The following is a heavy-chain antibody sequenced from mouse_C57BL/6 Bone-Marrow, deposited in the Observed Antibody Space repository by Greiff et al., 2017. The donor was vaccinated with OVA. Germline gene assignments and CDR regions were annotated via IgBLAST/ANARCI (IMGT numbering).Heavy chain of an antibody. V-gene: IGHV5-2*01. D-gene: IGHD2-4*01. CDR3: ERRGITTPFAY. CDR2: INSDGGST. J-gene: IGHJ3*01. Sequence: EVMLVESGGGLVQPGESLKLPCESNEYEFPSHDMSWVRKTPEKRLELVAAINSDGGSTYYPDTMERRFIISRDNTKKTLYLQMSSLRSEDTALYYCERRGITTPFAYWGQGTLVTVSA. CDR1: EYEFPSHD.